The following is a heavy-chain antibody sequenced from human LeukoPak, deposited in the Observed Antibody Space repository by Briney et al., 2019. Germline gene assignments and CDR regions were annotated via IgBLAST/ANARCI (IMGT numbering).Heavy chain of an antibody. CDR2: LNHSGRT. V-gene: IGHV4-34*01. J-gene: IGHJ5*02. D-gene: IGHD5-24*01. Sequence: SETLSLTCAVYVESFSGYYWSWIREPPGRGLEWIGELNHSGRTNFNPYLKSRVTISVEKSKNQFSLKSNSVASARTAGYFFAGHRRWLQLVVRGEYESWGQRTLVTVSS. CDR3: AGHRRWLQLVVRGEYES. CDR1: VESFSGYY.